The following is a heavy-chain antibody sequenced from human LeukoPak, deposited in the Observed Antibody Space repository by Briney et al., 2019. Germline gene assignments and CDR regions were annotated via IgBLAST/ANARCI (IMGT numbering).Heavy chain of an antibody. D-gene: IGHD6-19*01. Sequence: GGSLRLSCAVTGLTFSNYAMSWVRQAPGKGPEWVSDISGSGGVTHYADSVKGRFSISRDNSKNTLYLQMSSLRAEGTAVYYCAKGPLIEVAGTTWDYWGQGTLVTVSS. V-gene: IGHV3-23*01. CDR3: AKGPLIEVAGTTWDY. CDR1: GLTFSNYA. CDR2: ISGSGGVT. J-gene: IGHJ4*02.